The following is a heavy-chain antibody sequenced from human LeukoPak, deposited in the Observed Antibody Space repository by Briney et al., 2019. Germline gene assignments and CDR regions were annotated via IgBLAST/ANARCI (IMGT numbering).Heavy chain of an antibody. J-gene: IGHJ4*02. D-gene: IGHD6-13*01. CDR2: IDQGGSVR. CDR1: GFSFSTYW. Sequence: GGSLRLSCAASGFSFSTYWMSWVRQTPEKGLEFVANIDQGGSVRNYMDSLKGRCTISRDNAKKTLYLEINSLRADDTAVYYCARDPESSSFDLWGRGALVTVSS. V-gene: IGHV3-7*01. CDR3: ARDPESSSFDL.